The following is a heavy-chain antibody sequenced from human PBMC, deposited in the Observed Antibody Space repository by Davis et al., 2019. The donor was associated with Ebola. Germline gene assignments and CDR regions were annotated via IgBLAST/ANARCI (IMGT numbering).Heavy chain of an antibody. CDR2: ISYSGST. J-gene: IGHJ6*04. Sequence: MPSETLSLTCTVSGGSISSSDYYWGWIRQTPGKGLEWIGSISYSGSTYYNPSLKSRVTISVDTSKNQFSLKLSSVTAADTAVYYCARESRYCSGGSCYSFRRYYYGMDVWGKGTTVTVSS. CDR1: GGSISSSDYY. CDR3: ARESRYCSGGSCYSFRRYYYGMDV. V-gene: IGHV4-39*02. D-gene: IGHD2-15*01.